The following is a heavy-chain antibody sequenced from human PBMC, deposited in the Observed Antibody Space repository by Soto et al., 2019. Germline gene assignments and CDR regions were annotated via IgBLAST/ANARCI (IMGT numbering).Heavy chain of an antibody. CDR1: GFTFSSYA. CDR3: AKDTRGGYSFYNWFDP. D-gene: IGHD2-21*01. Sequence: GGSLRLSCAASGFTFSSYAMSWVRQAPGKGLEWVSAISGSGGSTYYADSVKGRFTISRDNSKNTLYLQMNSLRAEDTAVYYCAKDTRGGYSFYNWFDPWGQGTLVTAPQ. CDR2: ISGSGGST. J-gene: IGHJ5*02. V-gene: IGHV3-23*01.